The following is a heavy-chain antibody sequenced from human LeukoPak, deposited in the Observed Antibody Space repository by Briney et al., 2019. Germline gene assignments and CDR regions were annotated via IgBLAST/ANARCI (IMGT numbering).Heavy chain of an antibody. V-gene: IGHV4-4*07. CDR3: AREITQWPTPRTAPTDDAFGI. D-gene: IGHD1-14*01. J-gene: IGHJ3*02. CDR2: ISTSGST. Sequence: SETLSLTCTVSGGSFTNYYWNWIRQPAGKALEWIGRISTSGSTNYNPSVNTRVTMSIDTSKNPFSLKPRSVTAADTAVYYCAREITQWPTPRTAPTDDAFGIWGQGTMVTVSS. CDR1: GGSFTNYY.